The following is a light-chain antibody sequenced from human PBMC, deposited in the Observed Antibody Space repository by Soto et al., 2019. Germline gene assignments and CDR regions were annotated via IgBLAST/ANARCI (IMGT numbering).Light chain of an antibody. CDR1: QSVSSY. CDR2: GAS. Sequence: EIVLTQSSATLSLSPGERATLSCRASQSVSSYLLWYQQKPGQTPRLVIHGASTRATDFPARFSGSGSGTEFTLAISSLQSEDIAVYYCHQYYTWPRTFGQGTKVDIK. V-gene: IGKV3-15*01. CDR3: HQYYTWPRT. J-gene: IGKJ1*01.